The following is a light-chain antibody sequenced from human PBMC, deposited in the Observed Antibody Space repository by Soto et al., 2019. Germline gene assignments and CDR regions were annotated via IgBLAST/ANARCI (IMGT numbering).Light chain of an antibody. Sequence: DIQMTQSPSSLSASVGDTVTITCRASQGIGNFLAWFQQKPGKAPTSLISEASSLQSGVPSRFSGSGSVTDFTLTISSLQHEEFATYYCQQYHSYPVTFGGGTKVEFK. CDR3: QQYHSYPVT. CDR2: EAS. V-gene: IGKV1-16*01. CDR1: QGIGNF. J-gene: IGKJ4*01.